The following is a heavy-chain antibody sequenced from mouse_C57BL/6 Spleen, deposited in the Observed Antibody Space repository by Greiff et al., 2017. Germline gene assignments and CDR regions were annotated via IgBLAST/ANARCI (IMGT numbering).Heavy chain of an antibody. D-gene: IGHD3-2*02. CDR2: IDPSDSET. Sequence: QVQLQQPGAELVRPGSSVKLSCKASGYTFTSYWMHWVKQRPIQGLEWIGNIDPSDSETNYNQKFKDKATLTVDKSSSTAYMQLSSLTSEDSAVYYCARGTHSSERFAYWGQGTLVTVSA. CDR1: GYTFTSYW. J-gene: IGHJ3*01. CDR3: ARGTHSSERFAY. V-gene: IGHV1-52*01.